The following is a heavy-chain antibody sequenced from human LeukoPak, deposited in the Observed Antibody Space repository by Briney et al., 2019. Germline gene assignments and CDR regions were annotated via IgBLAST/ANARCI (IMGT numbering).Heavy chain of an antibody. CDR1: GYTFTSYY. V-gene: IGHV1-46*01. CDR3: AGTYSSRSWVMGNSNWFDP. Sequence: ASVKVSCKASGYTFTSYYMHWVRQAPGQGLEWMGIINPSGGSTSYAQKFQGRVTMTRDTSTSTVYMELSSLRSEDTAVYYCAGTYSSRSWVMGNSNWFDPWGQGTLVTVSS. CDR2: INPSGGST. J-gene: IGHJ5*02. D-gene: IGHD6-13*01.